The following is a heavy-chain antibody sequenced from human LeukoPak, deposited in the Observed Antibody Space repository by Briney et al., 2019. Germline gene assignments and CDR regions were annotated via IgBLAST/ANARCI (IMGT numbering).Heavy chain of an antibody. D-gene: IGHD6-13*01. J-gene: IGHJ5*02. CDR3: AKDHKQQLVINWFDP. CDR2: IWYDGSNK. Sequence: GGSLRLSSAASGFTFSSYGMHWVRQAPGKGLEWVAVIWYDGSNKYYADSVKGRFTISRDNSKNTLYLQMNSLRAEDTAVYYCAKDHKQQLVINWFDPWAREPWSPSPQ. CDR1: GFTFSSYG. V-gene: IGHV3-33*06.